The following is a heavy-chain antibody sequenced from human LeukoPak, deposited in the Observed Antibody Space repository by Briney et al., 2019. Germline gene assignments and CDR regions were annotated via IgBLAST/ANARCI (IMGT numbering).Heavy chain of an antibody. CDR3: TREIRYFDWFKADY. J-gene: IGHJ4*02. Sequence: KPGRSLRLSCTASGFTFGDHSVSWFRQAPGKGLEWVGFIRSKAYGGTAEYAASVKGRFTISRDDSKSVAYLQMDSLKTEDTAVYYCTREIRYFDWFKADYWAQGTLVTISS. CDR2: IRSKAYGGTA. V-gene: IGHV3-49*05. D-gene: IGHD3-9*01. CDR1: GFTFGDHS.